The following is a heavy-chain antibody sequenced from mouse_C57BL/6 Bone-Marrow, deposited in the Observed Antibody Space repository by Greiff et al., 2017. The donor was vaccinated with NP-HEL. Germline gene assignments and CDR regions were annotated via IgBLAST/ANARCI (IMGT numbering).Heavy chain of an antibody. Sequence: EVKLVESGPELVKPGASVKIPCKASGYTFTDYNMDWVKQSHGKSLEWIGDINPNNGGTIYNQKFKGKATLTVDKSSSTAYMELRSLTSEDTAVYYCARSDGNYLFAYWGQGTLVTVSA. D-gene: IGHD2-1*01. J-gene: IGHJ3*01. CDR2: INPNNGGT. CDR1: GYTFTDYN. CDR3: ARSDGNYLFAY. V-gene: IGHV1-18*01.